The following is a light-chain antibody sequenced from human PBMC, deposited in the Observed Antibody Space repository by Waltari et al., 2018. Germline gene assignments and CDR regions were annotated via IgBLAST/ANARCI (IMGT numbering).Light chain of an antibody. CDR3: SSYTSSSTYV. CDR2: DVS. V-gene: IGLV2-14*04. CDR1: SSDIGAYNY. Sequence: SGSPGQSITISCTGTSSDIGAYNYVSWYQKNPGKAPKVMIYDVSNRPPGVSSRFSGSKSGNTASLTISGLQAEDEADYYCSSYTSSSTYVFGSGTMVTVL. J-gene: IGLJ1*01.